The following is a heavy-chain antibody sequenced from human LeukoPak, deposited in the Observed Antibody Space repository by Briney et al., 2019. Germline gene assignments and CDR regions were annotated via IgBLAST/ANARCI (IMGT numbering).Heavy chain of an antibody. D-gene: IGHD2-2*01. V-gene: IGHV3-7*01. CDR3: ARDIVVVPAAMRGYGMDV. J-gene: IGHJ6*02. CDR2: IKQDGSEK. Sequence: GGSLRLSCAASGFTFSTYWMSWVRQAPGKGLEWVANIKQDGSEKYYVDSVKGRFTISRDNAKKSLYLQMNSLRAEDTAVYYCARDIVVVPAAMRGYGMDVWGQGTTVTVSS. CDR1: GFTFSTYW.